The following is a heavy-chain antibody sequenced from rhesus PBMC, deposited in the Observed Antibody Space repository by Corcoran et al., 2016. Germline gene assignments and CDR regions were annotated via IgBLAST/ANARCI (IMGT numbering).Heavy chain of an antibody. Sequence: QVQLQESGPGLVKPLETLSLTCAVSGGSISSNYWNWIRHPPGKELEWIGYIYGSGSSTNYNPSLKSRVTLSVDTSKSQFSLRLSSVTAADTALYYCASSGYSSWSGGHRFDVWGAGVLVTVSS. J-gene: IGHJ5-1*01. D-gene: IGHD6-13*01. V-gene: IGHV4S11*01. CDR1: GGSISSNY. CDR2: IYGSGSST. CDR3: ASSGYSSWSGGHRFDV.